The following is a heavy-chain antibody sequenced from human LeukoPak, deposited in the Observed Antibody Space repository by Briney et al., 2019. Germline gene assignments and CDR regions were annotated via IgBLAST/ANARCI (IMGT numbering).Heavy chain of an antibody. CDR2: IYYSGST. V-gene: IGHV4-31*03. CDR1: LGSIISGGYY. D-gene: IGHD1-26*01. Sequence: SETLSHTRIVSLGSIISGGYYGSWIRHHPGKGLEWLGYIYYSGSTYYNTSRKSRVTISVDTSKNQFSLKLSSVTAADTAVYYCARSHKVGATLYGYWGQGTLVTVSS. CDR3: ARSHKVGATLYGY. J-gene: IGHJ4*02.